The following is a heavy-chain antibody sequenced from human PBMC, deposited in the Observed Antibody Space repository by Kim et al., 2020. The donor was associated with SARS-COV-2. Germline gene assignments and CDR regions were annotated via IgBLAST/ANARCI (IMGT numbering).Heavy chain of an antibody. J-gene: IGHJ4*02. CDR2: INHSGST. V-gene: IGHV4-34*01. CDR3: ARGLSEVTD. D-gene: IGHD5-18*01. CDR1: GGSFSGYY. Sequence: SETLSLTCAVYGGSFSGYYWSWIRQPPGKGLEWIGEINHSGSTNYNPSLKSRVTISVDTSKNQFSLKLSSVTAADTAVYYCARGLSEVTDWGQGTLVTVSS.